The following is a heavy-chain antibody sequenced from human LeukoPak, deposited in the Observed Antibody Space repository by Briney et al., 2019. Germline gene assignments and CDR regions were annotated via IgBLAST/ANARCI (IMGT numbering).Heavy chain of an antibody. Sequence: ASVKVSCKASGYTFTGYYIHWVRQAPGQGRQWMGWINPNSGGTNYAQKFQGRVTMTRDTSISTAYMELSRLRSDDTAVYYCTRTTYCSSTSCRKGFDYWGQGTLVTVSS. CDR1: GYTFTGYY. V-gene: IGHV1-2*02. CDR2: INPNSGGT. CDR3: TRTTYCSSTSCRKGFDY. D-gene: IGHD2-2*01. J-gene: IGHJ4*02.